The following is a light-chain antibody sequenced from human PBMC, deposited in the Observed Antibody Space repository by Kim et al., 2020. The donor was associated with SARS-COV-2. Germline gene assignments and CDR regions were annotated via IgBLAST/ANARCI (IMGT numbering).Light chain of an antibody. CDR3: AAWDDSLSGWV. Sequence: ELTQPPTASGTPGQRVTISCSGSSSNIGSNYVYWYQQFPGTAPKLLIYRNNQRPSGVPDRFSGSKSGTSASLAISGLRSEDEADYYCAAWDDSLSGWVFRGATHLTVL. CDR2: RNN. CDR1: SSNIGSNY. V-gene: IGLV1-47*01. J-gene: IGLJ3*02.